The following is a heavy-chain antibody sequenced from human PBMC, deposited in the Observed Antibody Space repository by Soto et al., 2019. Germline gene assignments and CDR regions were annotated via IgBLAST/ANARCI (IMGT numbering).Heavy chain of an antibody. CDR2: IKSGSSTK. CDR3: ARVPYCSSTSCFLLPHDY. V-gene: IGHV3-48*01. J-gene: IGHJ4*02. Sequence: GGSLRLSCAASGFTFSSYSIHWVRQAPGKGLEWVAYIKSGSSTKYYADSVKGRFTISRDNAKNSLYLQMNSLRAEDTAVYYCARVPYCSSTSCFLLPHDYWGQGTLVTVSS. CDR1: GFTFSSYS. D-gene: IGHD2-2*01.